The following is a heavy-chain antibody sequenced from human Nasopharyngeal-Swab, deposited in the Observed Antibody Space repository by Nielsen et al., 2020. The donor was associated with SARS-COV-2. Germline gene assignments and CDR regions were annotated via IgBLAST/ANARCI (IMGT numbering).Heavy chain of an antibody. D-gene: IGHD3-3*01. J-gene: IGHJ6*02. CDR2: IYHSGST. V-gene: IGHV4-4*02. CDR3: ARGDFWSGYPSVYYGMDV. Sequence: SETLSLTCAVSGGSISSSNWWSWVRQPPGKGLEWIGEIYHSGSTNYNPSLKSRVTISVDKSKNQFSLKLSSVTAADTAVYYCARGDFWSGYPSVYYGMDVWGQGTTVTVSS. CDR1: GGSISSSNW.